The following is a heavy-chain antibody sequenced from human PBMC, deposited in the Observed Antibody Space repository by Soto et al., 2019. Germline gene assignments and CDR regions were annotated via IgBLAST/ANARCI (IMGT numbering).Heavy chain of an antibody. J-gene: IGHJ6*02. CDR2: IIPIFGTT. CDR1: GGTFSNYA. Sequence: QVQLVQSGAEVKKPGSSVKVSCKASGGTFSNYALSWVRQAPGQGLEWLGGIIPIFGTTNYAPKFQNRVTITADKSPRTAYMELSSLKSEDTAVYYCTRGRRPAHPPLYYYAMDVWGQGTTVTVSS. V-gene: IGHV1-69*06. CDR3: TRGRRPAHPPLYYYAMDV.